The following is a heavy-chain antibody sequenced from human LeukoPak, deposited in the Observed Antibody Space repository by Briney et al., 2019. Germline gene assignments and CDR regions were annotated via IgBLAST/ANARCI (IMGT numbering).Heavy chain of an antibody. CDR3: AKGLGRMVRGVIKSYYYGMDV. V-gene: IGHV3-23*01. J-gene: IGHJ6*04. CDR1: GFTFSSYA. CDR2: ISGSGGRT. D-gene: IGHD3-10*01. Sequence: GGSLRLSCAASGFTFSSYAMSWVRQAPGKGLEWVSAISGSGGRTYYADSVKGRFTISRDNSKNTLYLQMNSLRAEDTAVYYCAKGLGRMVRGVIKSYYYGMDVWGKGTTVTVSS.